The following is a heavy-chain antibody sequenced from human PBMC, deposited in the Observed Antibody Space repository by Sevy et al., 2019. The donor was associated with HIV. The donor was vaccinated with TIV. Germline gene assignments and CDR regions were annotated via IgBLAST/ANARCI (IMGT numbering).Heavy chain of an antibody. CDR3: AKRRVQSGLSGGGANFGMDV. Sequence: GGSLRLSCAASGFPFSNYAMSWVRQAPGKGLEWVSTLIGGGSRTYYADSVTGRFIISRDNSRNTLYLQMNSLRAEDTAIYYCAKRRVQSGLSGGGANFGMDVCGRGTTVTVPS. V-gene: IGHV3-23*01. J-gene: IGHJ6*02. D-gene: IGHD2-8*02. CDR2: LIGGGSRT. CDR1: GFPFSNYA.